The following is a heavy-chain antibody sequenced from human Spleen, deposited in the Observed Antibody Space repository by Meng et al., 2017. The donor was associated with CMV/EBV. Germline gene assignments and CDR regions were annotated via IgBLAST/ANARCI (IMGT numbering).Heavy chain of an antibody. D-gene: IGHD3-3*01. CDR1: GFSFDNYG. CDR3: ASFDFLSASDFAFDV. Sequence: GGSLRLSCAASGFSFDNYGMNWVRQAPGKGLEWVASISARSSSIYYTRSVRGRFTISRDNAKSLLFLEMNSMRVEDTGVYFCASFDFLSASDFAFDVWGPGTMVTVSS. V-gene: IGHV3-21*06. J-gene: IGHJ3*01. CDR2: ISARSSSI.